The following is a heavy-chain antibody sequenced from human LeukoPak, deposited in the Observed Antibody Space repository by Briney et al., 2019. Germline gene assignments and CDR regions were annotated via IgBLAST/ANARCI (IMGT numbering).Heavy chain of an antibody. Sequence: SETLSLTCTVSGYSISSGYYWGWIRQPPGQGLEWMGFFYYSGSIYINPSLKSRVTISADTSKNQFSLKVDALTAADTAIYYCARGGGVGSTSLDYWGQGILVTVSS. CDR2: FYYSGSI. CDR3: ARGGGVGSTSLDY. D-gene: IGHD3-16*01. V-gene: IGHV4-38-2*02. J-gene: IGHJ4*02. CDR1: GYSISSGYY.